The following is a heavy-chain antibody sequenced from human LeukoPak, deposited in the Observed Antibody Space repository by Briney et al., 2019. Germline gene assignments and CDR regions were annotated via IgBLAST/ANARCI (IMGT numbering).Heavy chain of an antibody. J-gene: IGHJ4*02. Sequence: GGSLRLSCAVSGLTVNSKYMNWVRQAPGKGLEWVSILYSSGTTYYADSVKGRFTISRDNSKNTQYLQMNSVRAEDTAVYYCAANYDFWSGYPPDWGQGTLVTVPS. D-gene: IGHD3-3*01. CDR1: GLTVNSKY. V-gene: IGHV3-66*02. CDR2: LYSSGTT. CDR3: AANYDFWSGYPPD.